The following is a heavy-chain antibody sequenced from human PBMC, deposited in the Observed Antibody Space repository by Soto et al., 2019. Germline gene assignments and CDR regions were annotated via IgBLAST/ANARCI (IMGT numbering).Heavy chain of an antibody. D-gene: IGHD3-22*01. Sequence: EVQLVESGGGLVQPGGSLRLSCAASGFTFSSYSMNWVRQAPGKGLEWVSYISSSSSTIYYADSVKGRFTISRDNAKNSLYLQMNSLRAEDTAVYYCARDSDDSSGYYLPGVYYFDYWGQGTLVTVSS. CDR3: ARDSDDSSGYYLPGVYYFDY. J-gene: IGHJ4*02. CDR1: GFTFSSYS. CDR2: ISSSSSTI. V-gene: IGHV3-48*01.